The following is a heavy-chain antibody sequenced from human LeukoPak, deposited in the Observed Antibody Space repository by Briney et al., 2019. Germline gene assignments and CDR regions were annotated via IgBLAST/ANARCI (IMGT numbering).Heavy chain of an antibody. V-gene: IGHV4-61*02. D-gene: IGHD2-15*01. CDR1: GGSISSGSCY. Sequence: SQTLSLTCTVSGGSISSGSCYWSWIRQPAGKGLEWIGRIYTSGSTNYNPSLKSRVTISVDTSKNQFSLKLSSVTAADTAVYYCARAGGGSSNIRFDYWGQGILVTVSS. J-gene: IGHJ4*02. CDR2: IYTSGST. CDR3: ARAGGGSSNIRFDY.